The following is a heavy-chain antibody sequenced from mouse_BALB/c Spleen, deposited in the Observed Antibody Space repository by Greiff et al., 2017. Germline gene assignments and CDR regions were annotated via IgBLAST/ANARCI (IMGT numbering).Heavy chain of an antibody. V-gene: IGHV1S29*02. CDR3: AREGDGYSYAMDY. Sequence: EVHLVESGPELVKPGASVKISCKASGYTFTDYNMHWVKQSHGKSLEWIGYIYPYNGGTGYNQKFKSKATLTVDNSSSTAYMELHSLTSEDSAVYYCAREGDGYSYAMDYWGQGTSVTV. J-gene: IGHJ4*01. D-gene: IGHD2-3*01. CDR1: GYTFTDYN. CDR2: IYPYNGGT.